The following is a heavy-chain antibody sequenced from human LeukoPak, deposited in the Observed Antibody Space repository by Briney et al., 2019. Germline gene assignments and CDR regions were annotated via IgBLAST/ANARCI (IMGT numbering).Heavy chain of an antibody. Sequence: VASVNVSCKASGYTLTVYYMHWVRQAPGQGLEWRGWINPNSGATNYAQKFLGRVTMTRDTSISTAYMELSRLRSDDTAVYYCASIYGDYVGSDYWGQGTLVTVSS. CDR2: INPNSGAT. J-gene: IGHJ4*02. V-gene: IGHV1-2*02. CDR3: ASIYGDYVGSDY. D-gene: IGHD4-17*01. CDR1: GYTLTVYY.